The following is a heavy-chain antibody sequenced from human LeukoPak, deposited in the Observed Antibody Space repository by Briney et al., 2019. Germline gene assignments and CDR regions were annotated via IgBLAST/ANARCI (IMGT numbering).Heavy chain of an antibody. CDR1: GGTFNSYA. J-gene: IGHJ3*02. D-gene: IGHD2-2*02. CDR3: ARSPTGYCSSTSCYMGAFDI. V-gene: IGHV1-69*05. CDR2: IIPIFGTA. Sequence: AASVKVSCKASGGTFNSYAISWVRQAPGKGREWMGGIIPIFGTANYAQKFQGRVTITTDESTSTAYMELSSLRSEDTAVYYCARSPTGYCSSTSCYMGAFDIWGQGTMVTVSS.